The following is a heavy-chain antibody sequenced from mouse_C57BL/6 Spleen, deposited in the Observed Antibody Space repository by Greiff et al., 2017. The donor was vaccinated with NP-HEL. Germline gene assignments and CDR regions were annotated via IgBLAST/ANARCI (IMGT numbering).Heavy chain of an antibody. D-gene: IGHD2-3*01. CDR3: ARHALYDQAWFAY. Sequence: DVMLVESGGGLVKPGGSLKLSCAASGFTFSSYTMSWVRQTPEKRLEWVATISGGGGNTYYPDSVKGRFTISRDNAKNTLYLQMSRLRSEDTALYYCARHALYDQAWFAYWGQGTLVTVSA. J-gene: IGHJ3*01. CDR1: GFTFSSYT. V-gene: IGHV5-9*01. CDR2: ISGGGGNT.